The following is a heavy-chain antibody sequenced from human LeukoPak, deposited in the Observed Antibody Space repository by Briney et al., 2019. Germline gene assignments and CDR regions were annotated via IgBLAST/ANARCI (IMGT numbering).Heavy chain of an antibody. Sequence: GGSLRLSCAASGFTFSSSWMDCVRQVPGKGLEWVASINPDGNKKYSADSVKGRFTISRDNAENSLYLQMNSLRVEDTAFYYCARDLAYSRLDYWGQGMLVTVSS. V-gene: IGHV3-7*01. CDR2: INPDGNKK. D-gene: IGHD5-18*01. CDR3: ARDLAYSRLDY. J-gene: IGHJ4*02. CDR1: GFTFSSSW.